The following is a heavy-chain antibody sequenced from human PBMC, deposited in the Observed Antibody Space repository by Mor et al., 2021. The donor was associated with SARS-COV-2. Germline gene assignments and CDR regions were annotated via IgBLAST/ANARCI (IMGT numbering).Heavy chain of an antibody. V-gene: IGHV4-38-2*01. Sequence: IGSIYHSGVTYNVSLQSRVTISIDTSKNQFSLRLSSVTAADTAVYYCARQNFYLDYWGHGTLVTVSS. CDR2: IYHSGVT. CDR3: ARQNFYLDY. J-gene: IGHJ4*01.